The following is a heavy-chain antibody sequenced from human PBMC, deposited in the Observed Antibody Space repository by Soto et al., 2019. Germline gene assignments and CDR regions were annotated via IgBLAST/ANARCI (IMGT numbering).Heavy chain of an antibody. CDR2: IYDSGST. D-gene: IGHD6-13*01. V-gene: IGHV4-31*11. J-gene: IGHJ4*02. Sequence: PSWSLYLTSAVSGGTVSIWVYAWSWIRQHPGKGVEWIGYIYDSGSTYYNPSLKSRVTISVDTSKNQFSLKLSSVTAADTAGYCYARKQQAVQYWGQGALVT. CDR3: ARKQQAVQY. CDR1: GGTVSIWVYA.